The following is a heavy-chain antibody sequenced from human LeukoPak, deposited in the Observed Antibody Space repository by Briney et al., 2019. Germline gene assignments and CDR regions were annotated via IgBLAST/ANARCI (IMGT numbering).Heavy chain of an antibody. Sequence: GGSLRLSCAASGFTFSDYSMNWVRQAPGMGLEWISYVGISSGNTKYADSVKGRFTISGDSAKNSVFLQMNNLRVEDTAVYYCARDHRYAFDNWGQGTLVTVSS. CDR2: VGISSGNT. CDR3: ARDHRYAFDN. CDR1: GFTFSDYS. V-gene: IGHV3-48*04. D-gene: IGHD5-12*01. J-gene: IGHJ4*02.